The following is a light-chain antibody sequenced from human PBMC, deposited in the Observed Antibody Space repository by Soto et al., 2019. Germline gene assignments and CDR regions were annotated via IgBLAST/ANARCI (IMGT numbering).Light chain of an antibody. CDR3: QQYNDWPPLT. J-gene: IGKJ4*01. Sequence: EIGMTQSPDTLSVSPGERATLTCRASQSVGSNLAWYQQKPGQAPRLLIHGASTRVTGIPVRFSGSGSGTEFTLTISSLQSEDFAVYYCQQYNDWPPLTFGGGTKVEIK. CDR2: GAS. V-gene: IGKV3-15*01. CDR1: QSVGSN.